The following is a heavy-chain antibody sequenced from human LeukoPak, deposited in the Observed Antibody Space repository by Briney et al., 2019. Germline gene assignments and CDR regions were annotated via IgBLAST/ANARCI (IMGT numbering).Heavy chain of an antibody. Sequence: PGRSLRLSCAASGFTFSSYAMHWVRQAPGKGLEWVAVISYDGSNKYYADSVKGRFTISRDNSKNTLYLQMNSLRAEDTAVYYCAKDRRLITMIVVVSPAPNFDYWGQGTLVTVSS. J-gene: IGHJ4*02. D-gene: IGHD3-22*01. CDR2: ISYDGSNK. V-gene: IGHV3-30-3*01. CDR3: AKDRRLITMIVVVSPAPNFDY. CDR1: GFTFSSYA.